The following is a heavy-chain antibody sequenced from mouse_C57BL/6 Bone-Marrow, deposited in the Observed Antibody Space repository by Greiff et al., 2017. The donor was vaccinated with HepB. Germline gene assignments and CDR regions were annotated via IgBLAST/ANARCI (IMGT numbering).Heavy chain of an antibody. CDR2: ISNGGGST. CDR3: ARVDYGNYSAWFAY. Sequence: EVKLVESGGGLVQPGGSLKLSCAASGFTFSDYYMYWVRQTPEKRLEWVAYISNGGGSTYYPDTVKGRFTISRDNAKNTLYLQMSRLKSEDTAMYYCARVDYGNYSAWFAYWGQGTLVTVSA. J-gene: IGHJ3*01. CDR1: GFTFSDYY. D-gene: IGHD2-1*01. V-gene: IGHV5-12*01.